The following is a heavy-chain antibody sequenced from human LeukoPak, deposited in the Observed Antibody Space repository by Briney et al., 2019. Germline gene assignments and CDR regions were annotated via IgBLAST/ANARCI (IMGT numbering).Heavy chain of an antibody. D-gene: IGHD3-3*01. CDR1: GFTFSSYG. V-gene: IGHV3-30*18. CDR3: AKIRGSLEWPGTMDV. CDR2: ITHDGSKE. J-gene: IGHJ6*02. Sequence: PGGSLRLSCAASGFTFSSYGMHWVRQAPGKGLEWVALITHDGSKEDYADSVKGRFTISRDNSKNALYLQINSLRTEDTAMYHCAKIRGSLEWPGTMDVWGQGTTVTVSS.